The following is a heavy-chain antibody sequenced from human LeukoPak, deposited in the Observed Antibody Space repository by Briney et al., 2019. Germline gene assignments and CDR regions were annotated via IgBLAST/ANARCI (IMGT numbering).Heavy chain of an antibody. D-gene: IGHD2-2*03. J-gene: IGHJ3*02. CDR3: AREWIDESGAFDI. Sequence: GGSLRLSCAASGFTFSSYAMHWVRQAPGKGLEWVAVISYDGSNKYYADSVKGRFTISRDNSKNTLYLQMNSLRAEDTAVYYCAREWIDESGAFDIWGQGTMDTVSS. V-gene: IGHV3-30*04. CDR2: ISYDGSNK. CDR1: GFTFSSYA.